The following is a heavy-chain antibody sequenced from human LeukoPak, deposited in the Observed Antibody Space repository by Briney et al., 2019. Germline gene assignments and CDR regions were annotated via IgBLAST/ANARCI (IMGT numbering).Heavy chain of an antibody. V-gene: IGHV1-24*01. CDR1: GYIFTIYG. D-gene: IGHD6-13*01. CDR3: ATGWSFDY. CDR2: FDPEDGEA. Sequence: ASVKVSCKASGYIFTIYGISWVRQAPGQGLEWMGGFDPEDGEAVYTQKFQGRVTMTEDTSTDTAYMELSSLRSEDTAVYYCATGWSFDYWGQGTLVSVSS. J-gene: IGHJ4*02.